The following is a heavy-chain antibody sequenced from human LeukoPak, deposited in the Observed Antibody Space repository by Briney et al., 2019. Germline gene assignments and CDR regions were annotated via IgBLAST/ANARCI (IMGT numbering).Heavy chain of an antibody. Sequence: GGSLRLSCAASGFTLSTSWMTWVRQAPGKGLEWVTNINREGSQIDYVDSVKGRFTISRDSANSALYLQMNSLRAEDTAAYYCARGGLAAGLDYWGQGTLVTVSS. J-gene: IGHJ4*02. V-gene: IGHV3-7*01. CDR1: GFTLSTSW. CDR3: ARGGLAAGLDY. D-gene: IGHD6-25*01. CDR2: INREGSQI.